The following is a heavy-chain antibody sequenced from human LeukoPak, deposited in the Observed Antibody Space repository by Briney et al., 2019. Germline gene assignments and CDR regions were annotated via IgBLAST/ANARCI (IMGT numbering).Heavy chain of an antibody. CDR2: ITWNGGST. CDR1: GFTFDDYG. Sequence: GGSLRLSCAASGFTFDDYGMSWIRQAPGKGLEWVSDITWNGGSTGYADSVKGRFTISRDNAKNSLYLQMNSLGAEDTALYYCARGDANWGYYFDYWGQGTLVTVSS. J-gene: IGHJ4*02. V-gene: IGHV3-20*04. CDR3: ARGDANWGYYFDY. D-gene: IGHD7-27*01.